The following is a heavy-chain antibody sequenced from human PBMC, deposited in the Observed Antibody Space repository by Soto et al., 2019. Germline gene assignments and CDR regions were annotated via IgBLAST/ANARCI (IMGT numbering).Heavy chain of an antibody. V-gene: IGHV3-21*01. CDR3: ARAPGYCSITNCYAYFDY. D-gene: IGHD2-2*01. J-gene: IGHJ4*02. Sequence: EVQLVESGGGLVKTGGSLRLSCAASGSTFSSYSMNWVRQAPGKGLEWVSYISGSSTYIFYADSVKGRFTISRDNAKNSLSLHMKSLRAEDTAIYYCARAPGYCSITNCYAYFDYWGQGTLVTVSS. CDR1: GSTFSSYS. CDR2: ISGSSTYI.